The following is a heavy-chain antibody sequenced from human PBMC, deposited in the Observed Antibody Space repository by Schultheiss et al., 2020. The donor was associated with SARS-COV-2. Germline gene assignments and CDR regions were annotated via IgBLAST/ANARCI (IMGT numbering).Heavy chain of an antibody. Sequence: SETLSLTCAVYGGSFSGDYWSWIRQPPGKGLEWIGEINQSGSTNYNPSLKRRVTISVDTSKNQFSLKLSSVTAADTAVYYCAQPKAYCGGDCYSHDAFDIWGQGTMVTVSS. J-gene: IGHJ3*02. CDR1: GGSFSGDY. V-gene: IGHV4-34*01. CDR3: AQPKAYCGGDCYSHDAFDI. D-gene: IGHD2-21*02. CDR2: INQSGST.